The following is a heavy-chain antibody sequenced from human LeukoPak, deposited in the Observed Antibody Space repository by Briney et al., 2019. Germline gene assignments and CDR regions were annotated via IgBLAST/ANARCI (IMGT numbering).Heavy chain of an antibody. V-gene: IGHV3-53*01. J-gene: IGHJ4*02. D-gene: IGHD6-19*01. CDR1: GFTVSSNY. Sequence: PGGSLRLSCAASGFTVSSNYMNWVRQAPGEGLEWVSVIYSGGSTYYADSAKSRFTTPSANSKYTLFFHMKSLRAEDTAVYYCARGRIAVAGPFDYWGQGTLVTVSS. CDR3: ARGRIAVAGPFDY. CDR2: IYSGGST.